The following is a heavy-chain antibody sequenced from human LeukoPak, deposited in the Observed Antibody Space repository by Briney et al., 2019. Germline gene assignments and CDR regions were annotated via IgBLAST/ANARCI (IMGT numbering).Heavy chain of an antibody. CDR3: ARLLAVAGPYYFDY. CDR2: IIPIFGTA. J-gene: IGHJ4*02. V-gene: IGHV1-69*01. D-gene: IGHD6-19*01. Sequence: SVKVSCKASGGTFISYAISWVRQAPGQGLEWMGGIIPIFGTANYAQKFQGRVTITADESTSTAYMELSSLRSEDTAVYYCARLLAVAGPYYFDYWGQGTLVTASS. CDR1: GGTFISYA.